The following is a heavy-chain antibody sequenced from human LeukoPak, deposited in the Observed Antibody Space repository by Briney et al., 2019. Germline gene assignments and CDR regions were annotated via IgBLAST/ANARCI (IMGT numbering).Heavy chain of an antibody. D-gene: IGHD4-17*01. Sequence: SETLSLTCTVSGGSISSYYWSWLRQPPGKGLEWIGYIYYSGSTNYNPSLKSRVTISVDTSKNQFSLKLSSVTAADTAVYYCARDPGYYNHDWYFDLWGRGTLVTVSS. CDR3: ARDPGYYNHDWYFDL. J-gene: IGHJ2*01. CDR2: IYYSGST. CDR1: GGSISSYY. V-gene: IGHV4-59*01.